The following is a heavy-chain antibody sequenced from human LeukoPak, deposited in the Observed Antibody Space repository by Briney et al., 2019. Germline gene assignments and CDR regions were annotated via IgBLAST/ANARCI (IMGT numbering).Heavy chain of an antibody. V-gene: IGHV3-33*01. J-gene: IGHJ3*02. Sequence: PGGSLRLSCAASGFTFSSFGMHWVRQAPGKGLEWAAVIWYDGSDKYYADSVKGRFTISRDNFKNTLYLQMNSLRAEDTAVYYCARAGNAFDIWGQGTMVTVSS. CDR2: IWYDGSDK. D-gene: IGHD6-13*01. CDR1: GFTFSSFG. CDR3: ARAGNAFDI.